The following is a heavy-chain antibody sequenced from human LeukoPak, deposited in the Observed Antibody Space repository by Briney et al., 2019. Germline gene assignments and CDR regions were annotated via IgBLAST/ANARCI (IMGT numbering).Heavy chain of an antibody. CDR1: GFTFSSYE. CDR2: ISDSDNTI. Sequence: GGSLRLSCAASGFTFSSYEMNWVRQAPGKGVEWASYISDSDNTIYYADSVKGRFSISRDNAKNSLYLQMNSLRVEDTALYYCARDKENTFSNNWFDPWGQGTLVTVSS. D-gene: IGHD3-3*02. V-gene: IGHV3-48*03. J-gene: IGHJ5*02. CDR3: ARDKENTFSNNWFDP.